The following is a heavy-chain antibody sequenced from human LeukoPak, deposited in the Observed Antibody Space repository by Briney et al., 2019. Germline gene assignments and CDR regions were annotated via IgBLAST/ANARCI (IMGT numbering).Heavy chain of an antibody. CDR3: ARDGSSGSPRHQNYYYYGMDV. V-gene: IGHV3-30-3*01. CDR2: ISYDGSNK. J-gene: IGHJ6*02. CDR1: GFTFSSYA. D-gene: IGHD3-10*01. Sequence: EGSLRLSCAASGFTFSSYAMHWVRQAPGKGLEWVAVISYDGSNKYYADSVKGRFTISRDNSKNTLYLQMNSLRAEDTAVYYCARDGSSGSPRHQNYYYYGMDVWGQGTTVTVSS.